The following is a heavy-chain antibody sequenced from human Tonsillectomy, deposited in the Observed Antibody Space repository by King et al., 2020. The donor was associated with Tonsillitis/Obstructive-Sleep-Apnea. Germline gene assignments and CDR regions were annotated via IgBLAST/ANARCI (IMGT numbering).Heavy chain of an antibody. J-gene: IGHJ4*02. Sequence: VQLQQWGAGLLKPSENLSLTCAVYGGSFSGYYWSWIRQPPGKGLEWIGEINHSGSTNYNPSLKSRVTISVDTSKNQFSLKLSSVTAADTAVYYCARVVVPAAILFDYWGQGTLVTVSS. CDR2: INHSGST. CDR1: GGSFSGYY. V-gene: IGHV4-34*01. CDR3: ARVVVPAAILFDY. D-gene: IGHD2-2*01.